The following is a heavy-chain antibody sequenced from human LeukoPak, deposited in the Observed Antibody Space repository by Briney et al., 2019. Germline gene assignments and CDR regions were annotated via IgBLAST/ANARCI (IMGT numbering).Heavy chain of an antibody. Sequence: PGGSLRLSCAASGFTFSTYAMSWVRQAPGKGLEWVSTISGSGGSTYYADSVKGRFTISRDNSKNTLYLQMNSLRAGDTAVYYCAKEVSSSWTSDYWGQGTLVTVSS. J-gene: IGHJ4*02. CDR2: ISGSGGST. V-gene: IGHV3-23*01. CDR1: GFTFSTYA. D-gene: IGHD6-13*01. CDR3: AKEVSSSWTSDY.